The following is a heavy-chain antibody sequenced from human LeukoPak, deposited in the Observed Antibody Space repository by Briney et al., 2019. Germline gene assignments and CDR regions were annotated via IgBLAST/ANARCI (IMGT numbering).Heavy chain of an antibody. CDR3: ARDLGLCSGGSCYSFDP. J-gene: IGHJ5*02. CDR2: ISAYNGNT. Sequence: ASVKVSCKASGYTFTSYGISWVRQAPGQGLEWMGWISAYNGNTNYAQKLQGRVTMTTDTSTSTAYMELRSLRSDDTAVYYCARDLGLCSGGSCYSFDPWGQGTLVTVSS. CDR1: GYTFTSYG. D-gene: IGHD2-15*01. V-gene: IGHV1-18*01.